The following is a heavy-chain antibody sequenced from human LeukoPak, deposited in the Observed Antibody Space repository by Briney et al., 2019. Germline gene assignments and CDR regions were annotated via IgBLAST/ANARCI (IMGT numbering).Heavy chain of an antibody. CDR2: INPSGGRT. CDR1: GYTFTSDY. J-gene: IGHJ4*02. CDR3: ARGSRFLDY. V-gene: IGHV1-46*01. Sequence: ASVKVSCKASGYTFTSDYIHWVRQALGQGLEWLGIINPSGGRTTYGQNFQGRVTMTRDTSTSTVYMELSSLRSEDTAVYYCARGSRFLDYWGQGTLVTVSS. D-gene: IGHD3-3*01.